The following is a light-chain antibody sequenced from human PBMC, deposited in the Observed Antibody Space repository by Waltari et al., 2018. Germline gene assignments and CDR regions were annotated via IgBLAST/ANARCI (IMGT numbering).Light chain of an antibody. CDR1: HSISIW. CDR2: QTS. Sequence: DIQMTQSPSTLSASVGDRFTITCRASHSISIWLAWYQQKPGRAPKLLIYQTSILESGVPSRFSGSASGTEFTLTISSLQPDDFATYYCQHYSSYSSFGQGTKLEI. J-gene: IGKJ2*03. V-gene: IGKV1-5*03. CDR3: QHYSSYSS.